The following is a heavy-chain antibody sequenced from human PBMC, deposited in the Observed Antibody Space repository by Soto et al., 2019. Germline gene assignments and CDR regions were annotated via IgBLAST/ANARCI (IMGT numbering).Heavy chain of an antibody. J-gene: IGHJ4*02. CDR1: GFTFSSYA. CDR2: ISSRDGTT. Sequence: EVQLLESGGGLVQPGGSLRLSCAASGFTFSSYAMSWVRQAPGKGLEWVSAISSRDGTTYYADSVKGRLTISRDNSKNTLYLQMNRLRADDTALYYCAKPKTAVTPGGFDSWGQGTLVTVSS. V-gene: IGHV3-23*01. D-gene: IGHD4-17*01. CDR3: AKPKTAVTPGGFDS.